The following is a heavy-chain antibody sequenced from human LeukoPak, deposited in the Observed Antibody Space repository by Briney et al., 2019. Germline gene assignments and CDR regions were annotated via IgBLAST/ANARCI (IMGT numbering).Heavy chain of an antibody. V-gene: IGHV4-38-2*01. CDR3: ARLVGTRLDY. CDR1: GFAIRRGCY. D-gene: IGHD2-2*01. Sequence: PSETLYLTWDASGFAIRRGCYWGWYRQPPGKGMERFGSVYQGGITYYSPSLKSRVTITVDTSKNQFYMKLSSVTGADTAVYYGARLVGTRLDYWGQGTRVTVSS. CDR2: VYQGGIT. J-gene: IGHJ4*02.